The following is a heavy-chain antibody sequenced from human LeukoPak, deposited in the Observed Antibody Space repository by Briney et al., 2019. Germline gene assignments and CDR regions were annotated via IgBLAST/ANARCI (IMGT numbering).Heavy chain of an antibody. D-gene: IGHD3-22*01. V-gene: IGHV1-69*01. CDR1: GGTFSRYA. CDR3: ARATLVNYYYYYMDV. Sequence: SVKVSCKASGGTFSRYAINWVRQAPGQGLEWMGGIIPMSGIANYAQKFQGRVTITADESTSTAYMELSSLRSEDTAVYYCARATLVNYYYYYMDVWGKGTTVTISS. J-gene: IGHJ6*03. CDR2: IIPMSGIA.